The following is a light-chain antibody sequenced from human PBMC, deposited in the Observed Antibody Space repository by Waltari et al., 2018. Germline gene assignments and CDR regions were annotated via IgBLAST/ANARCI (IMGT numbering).Light chain of an antibody. CDR1: QSISFN. CDR2: GAS. V-gene: IGKV3-15*01. J-gene: IGKJ1*01. Sequence: PATLSVSPGERSTLSCRASQSISFNLAWYQQKPGQAPRLLIYGASTRASGIPARFSGSGSGTDCSLTISSLQSEDFAVYFCQQYNTGPPCTFGQGTMVEVK. CDR3: QQYNTGPPCT.